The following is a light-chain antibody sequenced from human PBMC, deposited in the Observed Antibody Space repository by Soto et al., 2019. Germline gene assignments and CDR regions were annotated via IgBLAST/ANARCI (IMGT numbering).Light chain of an antibody. J-gene: IGLJ3*02. CDR2: EVT. V-gene: IGLV2-8*01. Sequence: QSALTQPASASGSPGQSVTISCTGTSSDVGAYKYVSWYQQYPGKAPTLIIYEVTKRPSWVPARFSGSKSGNTASLPVSGRQAEEEDDYYCTSYVANDTWLFGGGTKLTVL. CDR1: SSDVGAYKY. CDR3: TSYVANDTWL.